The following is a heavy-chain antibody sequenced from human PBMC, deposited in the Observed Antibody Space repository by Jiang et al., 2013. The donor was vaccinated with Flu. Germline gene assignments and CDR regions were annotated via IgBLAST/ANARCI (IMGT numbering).Heavy chain of an antibody. CDR3: ARAAAGPLYYYYGMDV. J-gene: IGHJ6*02. D-gene: IGHD6-25*01. V-gene: IGHV4-39*01. CDR1: GAPSAVVVTT. Sequence: PSETLSLTCTVSGAPSAVVVTTGAGSASPREGLEWIGSIYYSGSTYYNPSLKSRVTISVDTSKNQFSLKLSSVTAADTAVYYCARAAAGPLYYYYGMDVWGQGTTVTVSS. CDR2: IYYSGST.